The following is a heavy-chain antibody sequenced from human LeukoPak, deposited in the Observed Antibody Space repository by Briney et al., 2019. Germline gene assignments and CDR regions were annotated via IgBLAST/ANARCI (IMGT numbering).Heavy chain of an antibody. CDR2: ISSDEGNK. V-gene: IGHV3-30*03. CDR3: ASKWYCGGDCYYQIDF. CDR1: GFTFSSYG. D-gene: IGHD2-21*02. Sequence: GGSLRLSCAASGFTFSSYGMHWVRQAPGKGLEWVALISSDEGNKYYVDSVKGRFTISRDNSKNTLYLQMNSLRTEDTAVYYCASKWYCGGDCYYQIDFWGQGTLVTVSS. J-gene: IGHJ4*02.